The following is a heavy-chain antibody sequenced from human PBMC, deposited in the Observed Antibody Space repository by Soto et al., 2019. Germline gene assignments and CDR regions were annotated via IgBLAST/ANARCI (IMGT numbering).Heavy chain of an antibody. CDR2: IIPISGKA. J-gene: IGHJ6*02. D-gene: IGHD2-2*01. Sequence: QVQLVQSGAEVKKPGSSVKVSCKASGGTFSSYAISWVRQAPGQGLEWMGGIIPISGKANYAQKFQGRVTITADESTSTAYVELSSLRSEDTAVYYCARSQGSSTSLEIYYYYYYGMDVWGQGTTVTVSS. CDR1: GGTFSSYA. CDR3: ARSQGSSTSLEIYYYYYYGMDV. V-gene: IGHV1-69*01.